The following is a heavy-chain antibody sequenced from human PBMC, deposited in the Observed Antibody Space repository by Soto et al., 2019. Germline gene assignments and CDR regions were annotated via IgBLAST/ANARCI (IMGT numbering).Heavy chain of an antibody. V-gene: IGHV3-66*01. Sequence: ELPLVASGGGLVQPGGSLRLSCAASGFTVSNDYVRWVRQAPGKGLEWVSLIFSHADTRYADSVKGRFTISRDSSSNTPYLQMNSLRVENTAVYYCARDGTYNWVGGQGIHVTVSS. CDR3: ARDGTYNWV. J-gene: IGHJ4*02. CDR2: IFSHADT. CDR1: GFTVSNDY. D-gene: IGHD1-1*01.